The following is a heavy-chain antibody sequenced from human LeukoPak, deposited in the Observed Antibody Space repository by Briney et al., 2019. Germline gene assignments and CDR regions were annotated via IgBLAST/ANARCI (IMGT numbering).Heavy chain of an antibody. CDR1: GLTFDDYA. D-gene: IGHD1-26*01. J-gene: IGHJ3*02. CDR3: AKDIGSYSHDGFDI. CDR2: ISWNSGRI. Sequence: GGSLRLSCAAPGLTFDDYAMHWVRQGPGKGLEWVSGISWNSGRIVYADSVKGRFTISRDNAKNSLYLQMNSLRAEDTALYYCAKDIGSYSHDGFDIWGQGTMVTVSS. V-gene: IGHV3-9*01.